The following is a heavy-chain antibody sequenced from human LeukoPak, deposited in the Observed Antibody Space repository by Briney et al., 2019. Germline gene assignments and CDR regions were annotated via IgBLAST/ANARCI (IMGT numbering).Heavy chain of an antibody. Sequence: SQTLSLTCTVSGGSISSGDYYWSWLRQPPGKVLGWIGYIYYRGATYYHPSLQSRITISVDTSKNQFSLNLSSVTAADTAVYFCARLTRDSDSSGYYFDYWGQGLLVTVSS. CDR3: ARLTRDSDSSGYYFDY. CDR1: GGSISSGDYY. V-gene: IGHV4-30-4*01. J-gene: IGHJ4*02. D-gene: IGHD3-22*01. CDR2: IYYRGAT.